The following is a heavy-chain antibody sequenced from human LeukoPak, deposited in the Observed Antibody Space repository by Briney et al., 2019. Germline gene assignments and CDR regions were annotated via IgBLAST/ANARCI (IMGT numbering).Heavy chain of an antibody. CDR2: ISAYNGNT. V-gene: IGHV1-18*01. CDR3: ARDKFVLGGSGSYRWFDP. Sequence: ASVKVSCKASGYTFINYAISWVRQAPGQGLEWMGWISAYNGNTNYAQKLQGRVTMTTDTSTSTAYMELRSLRSDDTAVYYCARDKFVLGGSGSYRWFDPWGQGTLVTVSS. D-gene: IGHD3-10*01. CDR1: GYTFINYA. J-gene: IGHJ5*02.